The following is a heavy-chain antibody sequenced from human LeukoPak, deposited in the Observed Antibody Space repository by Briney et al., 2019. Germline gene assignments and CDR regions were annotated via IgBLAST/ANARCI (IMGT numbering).Heavy chain of an antibody. Sequence: SETLSLTCAVYGGSFSGYYWSWIRQPPGKGLEWIGEINHSGSTNYNPSLKSRVTISVDTSKNQFSLKLSSVTAADTAVYYCARGDDTGAYDYWGQGTLVTVSS. CDR2: INHSGST. J-gene: IGHJ4*02. CDR3: ARGDDTGAYDY. CDR1: GGSFSGYY. V-gene: IGHV4-34*01. D-gene: IGHD1-1*01.